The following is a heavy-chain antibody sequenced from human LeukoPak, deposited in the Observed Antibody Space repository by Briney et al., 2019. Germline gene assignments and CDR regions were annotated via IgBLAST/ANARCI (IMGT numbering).Heavy chain of an antibody. CDR3: ARDIVVVTGGWFDP. CDR1: GFTFSSYA. CDR2: ISYDGSNK. D-gene: IGHD2-21*02. Sequence: PGGSLRLSCAASGFTFSSYAMHWVRQAPGKGLEWVAVISYDGSNKYYADSVKGRFTISRDNSKNTLYLQMNSLRAEDTAVYYCARDIVVVTGGWFDPWGQGTLITVSS. J-gene: IGHJ5*02. V-gene: IGHV3-30*04.